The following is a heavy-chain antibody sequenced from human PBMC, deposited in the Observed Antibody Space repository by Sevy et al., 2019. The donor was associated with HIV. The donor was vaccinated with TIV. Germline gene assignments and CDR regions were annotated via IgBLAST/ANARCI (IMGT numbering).Heavy chain of an antibody. CDR2: INLDGSMK. CDR1: GFTFSSYW. CDR3: ARSIAATGPDY. D-gene: IGHD6-13*01. J-gene: IGHJ4*02. V-gene: IGHV3-7*01. Sequence: GGYLRLSCAASGFTFSSYWMSCVRQAPGKGLEWVANINLDGSMKYYVDSVKGRFTVSRDNAKNSLSLQMNSLRAEDTAVYYCARSIAATGPDYWGQGTLVTVSS.